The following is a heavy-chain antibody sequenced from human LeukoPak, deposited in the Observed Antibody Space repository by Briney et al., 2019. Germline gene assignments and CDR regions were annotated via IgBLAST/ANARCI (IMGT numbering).Heavy chain of an antibody. V-gene: IGHV3-53*01. CDR3: ARDNYAFDI. Sequence: QSGGSLRLSCAASGFTVSSNFMSWVRQAPGKGLEWVSLIYSGGSTYYADSMKGRFTISRDNSKNTLYLQMNSLRAEDTAVYYCARDNYAFDIWGQGTMVTVSS. CDR2: IYSGGST. J-gene: IGHJ3*02. CDR1: GFTVSSNF.